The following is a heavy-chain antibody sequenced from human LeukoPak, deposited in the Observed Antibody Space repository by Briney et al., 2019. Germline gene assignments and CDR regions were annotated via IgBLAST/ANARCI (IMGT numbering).Heavy chain of an antibody. CDR2: MDPNSGNT. CDR1: GYTFTSYD. J-gene: IGHJ3*02. CDR3: ARLYCSSTSCYWAPLGAFDI. Sequence: GASVKVSCKASGYTFTSYDINWVRQATGQGLEWMGWMDPNSGNTGYAQKFQGRVTMTRNTSISTAYMELSSLGSEDTAVYYYARLYCSSTSCYWAPLGAFDIWGQGTMVTVSS. D-gene: IGHD2-2*01. V-gene: IGHV1-8*01.